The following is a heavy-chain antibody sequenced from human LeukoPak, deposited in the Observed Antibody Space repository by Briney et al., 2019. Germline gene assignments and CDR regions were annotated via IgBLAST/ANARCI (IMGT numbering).Heavy chain of an antibody. D-gene: IGHD3-22*01. J-gene: IGHJ6*02. V-gene: IGHV4-4*07. CDR3: ARSGYGYGMDV. CDR2: ISTSGST. Sequence: SETLSLTCTVSGGSISSYYWSCIRQPAGKGLEWIGRISTSGSTNYNPSLKSRVSMSVDTSKNQFSLKLGSVTAADTAVYYCARSGYGYGMDVWGQGTTVTVSS. CDR1: GGSISSYY.